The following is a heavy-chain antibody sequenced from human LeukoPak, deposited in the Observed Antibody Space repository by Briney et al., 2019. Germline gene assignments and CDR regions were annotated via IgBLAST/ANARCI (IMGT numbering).Heavy chain of an antibody. CDR2: IWYDGSNK. J-gene: IGHJ4*02. CDR1: GFTFSSYG. Sequence: GGSLRLSCAASGFTFSSYGMHWVRQAPGKGLEWVAVIWYDGSNKYYADSVKGRFTISRGNSKYTLYLQMNSLRAEDTAVYYCASYGDYVDYWGQGTLVTVSS. V-gene: IGHV3-33*01. CDR3: ASYGDYVDY. D-gene: IGHD4-17*01.